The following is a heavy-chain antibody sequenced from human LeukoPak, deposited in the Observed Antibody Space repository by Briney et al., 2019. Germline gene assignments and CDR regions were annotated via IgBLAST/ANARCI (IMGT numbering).Heavy chain of an antibody. V-gene: IGHV4-39*01. J-gene: IGHJ4*02. CDR1: GGSISSSSYY. D-gene: IGHD2-2*01. CDR2: IYYSGST. Sequence: SETLSLTCTVSGGSISSSSYYWIWIRQPPGKGLEWIGSIYYSGSTYYNPTLKSPITISVDTYKHQFSLKLSSVTAADAAVYYCARHSIVVVSAAMAYYFDYWGQGTLVSVSS. CDR3: ARHSIVVVSAAMAYYFDY.